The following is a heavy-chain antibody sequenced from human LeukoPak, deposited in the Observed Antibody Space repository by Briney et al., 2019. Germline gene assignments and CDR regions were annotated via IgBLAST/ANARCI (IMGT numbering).Heavy chain of an antibody. Sequence: ASVKVSCKASGGTFSSYAISWVRQAPGQGLEWMGGIIPIFGTANYAQKFQGRVTMTRDTSISTAYMELSRLRSDDTAVYYCARGYSYGPLDYWGQGTLVTVSS. V-gene: IGHV1-69*05. CDR2: IIPIFGTA. CDR3: ARGYSYGPLDY. CDR1: GGTFSSYA. D-gene: IGHD5-18*01. J-gene: IGHJ4*02.